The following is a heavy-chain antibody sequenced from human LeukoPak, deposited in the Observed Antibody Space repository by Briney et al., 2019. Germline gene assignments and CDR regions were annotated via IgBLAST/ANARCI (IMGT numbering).Heavy chain of an antibody. D-gene: IGHD6-19*01. Sequence: PGGSLRLSCAASGFTFSNYSMRWIRQAPGKGLEWAANINKDGSNKWHLGSVKGRFTVSRDNARNSLYLQMNSLRAEDTAVYYCTRVIVAVPGYFDYFDFWGQGALVTVSS. CDR1: GFTFSNYS. V-gene: IGHV3-7*01. CDR3: TRVIVAVPGYFDYFDF. CDR2: INKDGSNK. J-gene: IGHJ4*02.